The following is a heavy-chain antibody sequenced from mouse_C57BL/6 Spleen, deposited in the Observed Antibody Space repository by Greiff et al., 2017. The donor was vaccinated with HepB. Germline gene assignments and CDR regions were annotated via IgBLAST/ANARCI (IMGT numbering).Heavy chain of an antibody. CDR3: ARKARGYFDV. D-gene: IGHD3-3*01. CDR2: IDPSDSET. V-gene: IGHV1-52*01. J-gene: IGHJ1*03. CDR1: GYTFTSYW. Sequence: QVQLQQPGAELVKPGASVKLSCKASGYTFTSYWMQWVKQRPIQGLEWIGNIDPSDSETHYNQKFKDKATLTVDKSSSTAYMQLSSLTSEDSAVYYCARKARGYFDVWGTGTTVTVSS.